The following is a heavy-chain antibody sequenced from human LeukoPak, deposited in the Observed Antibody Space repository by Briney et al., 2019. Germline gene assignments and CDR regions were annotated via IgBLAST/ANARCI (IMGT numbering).Heavy chain of an antibody. CDR3: AKDDDWGRYKH. J-gene: IGHJ1*01. CDR1: GFTVSSNY. CDR2: IYSGGST. V-gene: IGHV3-53*01. Sequence: GGSLRLSCAASGFTVSSNYMSWVRQAPGKGLEWVSVIYSGGSTYYADSVKGRFTISRGNSKNTQSLQMNSLRAEDTAVYYCAKDDDWGRYKHWGQGTLVTVSS. D-gene: IGHD3-16*01.